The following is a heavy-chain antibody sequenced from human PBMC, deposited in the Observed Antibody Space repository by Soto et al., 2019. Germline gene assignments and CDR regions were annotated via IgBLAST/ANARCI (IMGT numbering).Heavy chain of an antibody. CDR1: GGSISSSSYY. CDR3: ARTRHWYCISTSCSTYNWFDP. CDR2: IYYSGST. Sequence: PSETLSLTCTVSGGSISSSSYYWGWIRQPPGKGLEWIGSIYYSGSTYYNPSLKSRVTISVDTSKNQFSLKLSSVTAADTAVYYCARTRHWYCISTSCSTYNWFDPWGQGTLVTVSS. V-gene: IGHV4-39*01. D-gene: IGHD2-2*02. J-gene: IGHJ5*02.